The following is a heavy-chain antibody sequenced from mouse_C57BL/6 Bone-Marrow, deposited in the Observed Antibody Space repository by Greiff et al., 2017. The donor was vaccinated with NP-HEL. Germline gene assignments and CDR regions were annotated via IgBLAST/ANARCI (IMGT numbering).Heavy chain of an antibody. Sequence: VQLQQSGPELVKPGASVKISCKASGYSFTGYYMNWVKQSPEKSLECIGEINPSTGGTTYNQKFKAKATLTVDKSSSTAYMQLKSLTSEDSAVYYCAENYYGCREFADWGQGTLVTVSA. D-gene: IGHD1-1*01. CDR3: AENYYGCREFAD. CDR2: INPSTGGT. CDR1: GYSFTGYY. J-gene: IGHJ3*01. V-gene: IGHV1-42*01.